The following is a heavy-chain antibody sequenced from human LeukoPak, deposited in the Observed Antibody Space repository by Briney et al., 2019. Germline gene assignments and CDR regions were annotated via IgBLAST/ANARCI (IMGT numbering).Heavy chain of an antibody. Sequence: SETLSLTCTVSGGSISSYYWSWIRQPPGKGLEWIGYIYYSGSTNYNPSLKSRVTISVDTSKNQFSLKLSSVTAAGTAVYYCARVPRYYYYYYMDVWGKGTTVTVSS. V-gene: IGHV4-59*01. J-gene: IGHJ6*03. CDR2: IYYSGST. CDR1: GGSISSYY. CDR3: ARVPRYYYYYYMDV.